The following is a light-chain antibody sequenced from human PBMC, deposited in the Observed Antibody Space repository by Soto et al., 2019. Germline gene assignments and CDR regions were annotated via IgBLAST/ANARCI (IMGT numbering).Light chain of an antibody. CDR3: QKYNSARLT. CDR2: AAS. Sequence: DIQMTQSPSSLSASVGDRVTITCRASQGISNYFAWYQQKPGKVPKLLIYAASTLQSGVPSRFSGSGSGTDFTLTISSLQPEDVATCYCQKYNSARLTCGGGTNVEIK. CDR1: QGISNY. J-gene: IGKJ4*01. V-gene: IGKV1-27*01.